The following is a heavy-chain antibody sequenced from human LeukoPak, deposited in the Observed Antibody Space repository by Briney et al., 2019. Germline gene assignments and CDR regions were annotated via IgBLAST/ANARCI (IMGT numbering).Heavy chain of an antibody. CDR3: ARDIVVVVAASRGYYYYGMDL. CDR2: INPNSGGT. D-gene: IGHD2-15*01. J-gene: IGHJ6*02. CDR1: GYTFTGYY. Sequence: ASVKVSCKASGYTFTGYYMHWVRQAPGQGLEWMGWINPNSGGTNYAQKFQGRVTMTRDTSISTAYMELSRLRSDDTAVYYCARDIVVVVAASRGYYYYGMDLWGQGTTVTVSS. V-gene: IGHV1-2*02.